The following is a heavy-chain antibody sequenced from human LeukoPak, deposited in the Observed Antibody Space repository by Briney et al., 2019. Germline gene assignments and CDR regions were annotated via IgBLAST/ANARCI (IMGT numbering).Heavy chain of an antibody. V-gene: IGHV3-33*01. J-gene: IGHJ6*02. CDR3: ARGVSYYGMDV. CDR1: GFTFSSYG. Sequence: HAGGSLRLSCAASGFTFSSYGMHWVRQAPGKGLEWVAVIWYDGSNKYYADSVKGRFTISRDNSKNTLYLQMNSLRAEDTAVYYCARGVSYYGMDVWGQGTTVTVSS. CDR2: IWYDGSNK.